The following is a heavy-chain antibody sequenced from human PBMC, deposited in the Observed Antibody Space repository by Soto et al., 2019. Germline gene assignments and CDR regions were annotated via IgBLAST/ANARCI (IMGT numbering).Heavy chain of an antibody. CDR1: GGSFSGYY. V-gene: IGHV4-34*01. J-gene: IGHJ6*03. D-gene: IGHD2-2*01. CDR2: INHSGST. Sequence: SETLSLTCAVYGGSFSGYYWSWIRQPPGKGLEWIGEINHSGSTNYNPSLKSRVTISVDTSKNQFSLKLSSVTAADTAVYYCARGRRPDCTSCDYYYYYYMDVRAKRTTVTVSS. CDR3: ARGRRPDCTSCDYYYYYYMDV.